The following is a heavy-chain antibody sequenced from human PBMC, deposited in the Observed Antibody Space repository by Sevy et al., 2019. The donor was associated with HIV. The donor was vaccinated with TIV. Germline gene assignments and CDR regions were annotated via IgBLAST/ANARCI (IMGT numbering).Heavy chain of an antibody. CDR1: GFSFSDAW. CDR3: TTEGAD. V-gene: IGHV3-15*01. CDR2: VRSKGDGGTA. Sequence: GGSLRLSCAPSGFSFSDAWLSWVRQVPGKGLEWVGRVRSKGDGGTAEYAAPVKGRFTIARDDSKNTMYVQMNNLKNEDTGIYYCTTEGADWGQGTLVTVSS. J-gene: IGHJ1*01.